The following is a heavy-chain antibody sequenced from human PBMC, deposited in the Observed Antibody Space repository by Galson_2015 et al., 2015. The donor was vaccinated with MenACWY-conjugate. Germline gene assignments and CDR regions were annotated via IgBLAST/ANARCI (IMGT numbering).Heavy chain of an antibody. J-gene: IGHJ4*02. V-gene: IGHV3-48*04. CDR3: ARALRGYTGYDGDY. D-gene: IGHD5-12*01. CDR2: ISDSGSTI. Sequence: SLRLSCAASGFTFSGYSMNWVRQASGKGLEWVSYISDSGSTIHYADSVKGRFTISRDNAKNSLYLQVNSLGAEDMAVYYCARALRGYTGYDGDYWGQGTLVTVSS. CDR1: GFTFSGYS.